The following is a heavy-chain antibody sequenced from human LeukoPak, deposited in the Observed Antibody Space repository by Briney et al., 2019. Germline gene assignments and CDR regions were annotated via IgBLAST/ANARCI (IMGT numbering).Heavy chain of an antibody. CDR2: IWYDGSNK. V-gene: IGHV3-33*08. CDR1: GFTFINYG. Sequence: PGRSLRLSCVASGFTFINYGMNWVRQAPGKGLEWVAVIWYDGSNKFYPDSVKGRFTISRDNSKDTLYLQMNSLRTEDTAVYYCARGGSSTWSPFDSWGQGTLVTVSS. J-gene: IGHJ4*02. D-gene: IGHD6-13*01. CDR3: ARGGSSTWSPFDS.